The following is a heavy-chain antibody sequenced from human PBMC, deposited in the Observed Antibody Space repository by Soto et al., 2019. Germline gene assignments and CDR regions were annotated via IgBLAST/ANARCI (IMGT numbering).Heavy chain of an antibody. Sequence: PSETLSLTCTVSGGSISSSSYYWGWVRQPPGKGLEWIGSIYYSGSTYYNPSLKSRVTISVDTSKNQFSLKLSSVTAADTAVYYCARHLLWFGELFFYYYYGMDVWGQGTTVTAP. CDR1: GGSISSSSYY. J-gene: IGHJ6*02. V-gene: IGHV4-39*01. CDR3: ARHLLWFGELFFYYYYGMDV. D-gene: IGHD3-10*01. CDR2: IYYSGST.